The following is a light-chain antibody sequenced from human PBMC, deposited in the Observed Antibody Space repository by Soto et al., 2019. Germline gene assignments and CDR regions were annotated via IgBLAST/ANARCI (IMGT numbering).Light chain of an antibody. Sequence: EIVMTQSPATLSVSPGERATLSCRARQSVSSNLAWYQQKPGQAPRLPIYGASTRATGIPARFSGSGSGTEFTLTISSLQSEDFAVYYCQQYNNCIFCGGTKVEIK. CDR3: QQYNNCI. J-gene: IGKJ4*01. CDR2: GAS. CDR1: QSVSSN. V-gene: IGKV3-15*01.